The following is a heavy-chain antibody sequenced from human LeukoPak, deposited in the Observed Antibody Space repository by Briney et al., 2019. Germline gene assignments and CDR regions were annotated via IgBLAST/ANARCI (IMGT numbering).Heavy chain of an antibody. Sequence: GGSLRLSCAASRFTFSNFAMSWVRQAPGKGLEWVSVISGSGVSTYYADSVKGRFTISRDNSKNALFLQMNSLRAEDTAVYYCAKSGPYCSSTSCNYFDYWGQGALVTVSS. D-gene: IGHD2-2*01. CDR2: ISGSGVST. CDR3: AKSGPYCSSTSCNYFDY. J-gene: IGHJ4*02. V-gene: IGHV3-23*01. CDR1: RFTFSNFA.